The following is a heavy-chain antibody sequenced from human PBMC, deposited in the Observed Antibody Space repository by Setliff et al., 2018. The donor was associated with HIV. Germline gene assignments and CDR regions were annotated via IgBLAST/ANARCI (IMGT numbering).Heavy chain of an antibody. V-gene: IGHV1-18*01. CDR2: ISAYNGNK. Sequence: GASVKVSCKASGYNFTSYGISWVRQAPGQGLEWMGWISAYNGNKNYAQYLQDRITMTTDTSTSTAYMELRSLRSDDTAVYYCARFPNPSQIVVLMPPDYWGQGTLVTVSS. J-gene: IGHJ4*02. CDR3: ARFPNPSQIVVLMPPDY. D-gene: IGHD3-22*01. CDR1: GYNFTSYG.